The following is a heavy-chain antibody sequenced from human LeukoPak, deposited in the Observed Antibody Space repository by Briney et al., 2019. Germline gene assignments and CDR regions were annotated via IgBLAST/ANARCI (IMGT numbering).Heavy chain of an antibody. D-gene: IGHD3-3*01. CDR2: IYNSGST. J-gene: IGHJ5*02. CDR3: ARDRRVTIFGVVTHRWFDP. V-gene: IGHV4-31*03. CDR1: GGSISSGAYY. Sequence: SQTLSLTCTVSGGSISSGAYYWSWIRQLPGKGPEWIGYIYNSGSTDYNPSLKSRLTISVDTSKNQFSLKLSSVTAADTAVYYCARDRRVTIFGVVTHRWFDPWGQGTLVTVSS.